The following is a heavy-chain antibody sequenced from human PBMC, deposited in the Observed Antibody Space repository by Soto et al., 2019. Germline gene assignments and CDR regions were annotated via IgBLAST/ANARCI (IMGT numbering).Heavy chain of an antibody. Sequence: KASETLSLTCTVSGGSISSGDYYWSWIRQPPGKGLEWIGYIYYSGSTYYNPSLKSRVTISVDTSKNQFSLKLSSVTAADTAVYYCARGQYGYGATPSEYFQHWGQGTLVTVSS. CDR3: ARGQYGYGATPSEYFQH. J-gene: IGHJ1*01. D-gene: IGHD5-18*01. CDR1: GGSISSGDYY. CDR2: IYYSGST. V-gene: IGHV4-30-4*01.